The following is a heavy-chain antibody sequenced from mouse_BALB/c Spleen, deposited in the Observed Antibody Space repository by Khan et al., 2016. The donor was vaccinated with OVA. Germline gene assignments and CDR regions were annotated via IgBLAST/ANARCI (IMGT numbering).Heavy chain of an antibody. Sequence: QIQLVQSGPDLMKPGETVKISCKASGYTFTNFGINWVKQAPGKGLEWMGWINTYTGEPTYTDDFKGRFAFTLDTSTSTSYLQIINLKNEDTATYFCTRPPYYSYAVAYWGQGTSVTVSS. D-gene: IGHD2-10*01. V-gene: IGHV9-3-1*01. CDR3: TRPPYYSYAVAY. J-gene: IGHJ4*01. CDR2: INTYTGEP. CDR1: GYTFTNFG.